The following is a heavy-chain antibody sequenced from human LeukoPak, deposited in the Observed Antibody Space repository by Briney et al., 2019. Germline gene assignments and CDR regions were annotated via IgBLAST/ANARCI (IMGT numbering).Heavy chain of an antibody. V-gene: IGHV4-39*07. CDR2: IYYSGST. CDR1: GGSISSSSYY. J-gene: IGHJ6*02. D-gene: IGHD2-2*01. CDR3: ARGPPAKPGTGYYYGMDV. Sequence: SETLSLTCTVSGGSISSSSYYWGWIRQPPGKGLEWIGSIYYSGSTYYNPSLKSRVTISVDMSKNQVSLKLSSVTAADTAVYYCARGPPAKPGTGYYYGMDVWGQGTTVTVSS.